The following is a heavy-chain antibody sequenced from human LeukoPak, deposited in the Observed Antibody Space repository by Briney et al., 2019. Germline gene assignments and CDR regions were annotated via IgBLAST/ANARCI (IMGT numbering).Heavy chain of an antibody. CDR3: ARVWEVGAHYFDY. J-gene: IGHJ4*02. CDR2: FYHSGST. D-gene: IGHD1-26*01. V-gene: IGHV4-38-2*02. CDR1: GYSISTGYY. Sequence: SETLSLTCTVSGYSISTGYYWDWIRQPPGKGLEWIGTFYHSGSTYYNPSLKSRVTISVDTSKNQFSLKLSSVTAADTAVYYCARVWEVGAHYFDYWGQGTLVTVSS.